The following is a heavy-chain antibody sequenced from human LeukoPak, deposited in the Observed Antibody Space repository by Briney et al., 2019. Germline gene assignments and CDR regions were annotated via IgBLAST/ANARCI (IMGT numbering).Heavy chain of an antibody. Sequence: GGSLRLSCAASGFTFSSYAMSWVRQAPGKGLEWVSVIYSGGSTYYADSVKGRFTISRDNSKNTLYLQMNSLRAEDTAVYYCARGNRDDILTGYPYYFDYWGQGTLVTVSS. J-gene: IGHJ4*02. D-gene: IGHD3-9*01. CDR1: GFTFSSYA. CDR2: IYSGGST. V-gene: IGHV3-66*01. CDR3: ARGNRDDILTGYPYYFDY.